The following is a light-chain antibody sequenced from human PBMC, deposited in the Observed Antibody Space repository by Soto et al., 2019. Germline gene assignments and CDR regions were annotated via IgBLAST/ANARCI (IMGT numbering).Light chain of an antibody. CDR2: AVT. J-gene: IGLJ3*02. Sequence: QSVLTQPASVSGSPGQSITIPCTGSSNDIGGYNYVSWYQQYPGKAPKLIIYAVTERPSGVPDRFSGSKSGNTASLTVSGLQTEDEADYYCSSYAGWINWVFGGGTKLTVL. CDR1: SNDIGGYNY. CDR3: SSYAGWINWV. V-gene: IGLV2-8*01.